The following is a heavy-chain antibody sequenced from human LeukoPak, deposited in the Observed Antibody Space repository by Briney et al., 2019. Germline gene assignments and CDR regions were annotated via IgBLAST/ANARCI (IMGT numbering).Heavy chain of an antibody. Sequence: AASVKVSCKASTYTFTSYGISWVRQAPGQGLEWMGWISGYNGNTNYAQKFLGRVSMTADTATSTAYMELRSLTSDDTAMYYCARSGRGTYYYFDLWGQGTLVTVSS. CDR2: ISGYNGNT. CDR3: ARSGRGTYYYFDL. J-gene: IGHJ4*02. V-gene: IGHV1-18*01. CDR1: TYTFTSYG. D-gene: IGHD5-12*01.